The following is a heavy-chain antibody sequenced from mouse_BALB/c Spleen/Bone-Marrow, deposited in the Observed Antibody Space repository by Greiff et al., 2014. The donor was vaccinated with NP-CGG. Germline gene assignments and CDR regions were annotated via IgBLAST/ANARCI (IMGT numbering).Heavy chain of an antibody. CDR3: ARRLNGNNAY. J-gene: IGHJ3*01. V-gene: IGHV1S30*02. CDR1: GYSFTGHY. Sequence: LVESGPELVKPGPSVKISCKASGYSFTGHYMHWVKQSHGKSLEWIGEINPYNGGTSYNQKFKGKATLTVDTSSSTAFMELHSLTSEDSLVYYCARRLNGNNAYWGQGTLVTVSA. D-gene: IGHD2-1*01. CDR2: INPYNGGT.